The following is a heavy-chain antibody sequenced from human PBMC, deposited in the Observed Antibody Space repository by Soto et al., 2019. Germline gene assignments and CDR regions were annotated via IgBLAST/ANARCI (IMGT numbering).Heavy chain of an antibody. J-gene: IGHJ4*02. CDR2: IIPIFGTA. V-gene: IGHV1-69*12. CDR1: GGTFSSYA. D-gene: IGHD4-17*01. Sequence: QVQLVQSGAEVKKPGSSVKVSCKASGGTFSSYAISWVRQAPGQGLEWMGGIIPIFGTANYAQKFQGRVTITADESTSTAYMELSSLRSEDTAVYFCASQKEDYGDTGGADYWGQGTLVTVSS. CDR3: ASQKEDYGDTGGADY.